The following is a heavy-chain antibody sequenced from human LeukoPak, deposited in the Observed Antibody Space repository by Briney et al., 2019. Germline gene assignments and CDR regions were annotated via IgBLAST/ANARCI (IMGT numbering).Heavy chain of an antibody. CDR3: ARVNLPWGPFDY. CDR1: GFTLSSYV. D-gene: IGHD3-16*01. Sequence: PGGSLRLSCAASGFTLSSYVMHWVRQAPGKGLEWVAVISYDGSNKYYADSVKGRFTISRDNSKNTLYLQMNSLRAEDTAVYYCARVNLPWGPFDYWGQGTLVTVSS. V-gene: IGHV3-30*04. CDR2: ISYDGSNK. J-gene: IGHJ4*02.